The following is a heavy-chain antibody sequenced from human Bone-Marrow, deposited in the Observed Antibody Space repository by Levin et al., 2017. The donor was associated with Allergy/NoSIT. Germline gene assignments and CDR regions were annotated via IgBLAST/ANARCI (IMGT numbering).Heavy chain of an antibody. CDR2: ISHDGSDK. D-gene: IGHD2-15*01. J-gene: IGHJ4*02. Sequence: GGSLRLSCVASGFTFNNYGMHWVRQAPGKGLEWLAVISHDGSDKYYVDSVKGRFTISRNNSKNTLYVQMNSLRAEDTAVYYCAKDSLGYCGGGSCFSPDSWGQGTLVTVSS. CDR3: AKDSLGYCGGGSCFSPDS. CDR1: GFTFNNYG. V-gene: IGHV3-30*18.